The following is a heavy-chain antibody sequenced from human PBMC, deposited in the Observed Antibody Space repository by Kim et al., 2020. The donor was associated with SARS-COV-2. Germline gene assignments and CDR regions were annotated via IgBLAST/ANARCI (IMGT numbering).Heavy chain of an antibody. CDR1: GGSISSYY. D-gene: IGHD6-19*01. CDR3: ARDRRGSGLDY. V-gene: IGHV4-59*01. J-gene: IGHJ4*02. Sequence: SETLSLTCTVSGGSISSYYWSWIRQPPGKGLEWIGYIYYSGSTNYNPSLKSRVTISVDTSKNQFSLKLSSVTAADTAVYYCARDRRGSGLDYCGQGTLVT. CDR2: IYYSGST.